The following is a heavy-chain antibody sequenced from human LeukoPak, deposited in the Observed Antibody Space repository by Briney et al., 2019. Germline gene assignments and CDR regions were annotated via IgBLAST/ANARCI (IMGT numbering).Heavy chain of an antibody. D-gene: IGHD1-7*01. Sequence: PGGSMRLSCAASGFTFSTFAMIWVRQPPGKGLEWVSAISGSGGSTNYADSVKGRFTISRDNSKNMLYLQMNSLRAEDTAEYYCAKEQRDWNYGVFDYWGQGTQVAVSS. CDR1: GFTFSTFA. J-gene: IGHJ4*02. CDR3: AKEQRDWNYGVFDY. CDR2: ISGSGGST. V-gene: IGHV3-23*01.